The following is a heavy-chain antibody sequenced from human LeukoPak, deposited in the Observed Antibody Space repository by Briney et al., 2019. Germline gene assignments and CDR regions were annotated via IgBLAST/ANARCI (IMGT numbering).Heavy chain of an antibody. Sequence: GGSLRLSCAASGFTVSSNYMSWVRQAPGKGLEWVSIIYSGGSTFYADSVKGRFTISRDNSKNTLYLQMNSLRAEDTAVYYCARDLSLYYDSSGPTDYWGQGTLVTVSS. CDR3: ARDLSLYYDSSGPTDY. CDR2: IYSGGST. V-gene: IGHV3-53*01. D-gene: IGHD3-22*01. CDR1: GFTVSSNY. J-gene: IGHJ4*02.